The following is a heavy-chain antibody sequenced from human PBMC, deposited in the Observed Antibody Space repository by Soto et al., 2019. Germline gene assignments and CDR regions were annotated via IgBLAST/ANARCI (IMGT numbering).Heavy chain of an antibody. D-gene: IGHD6-13*01. V-gene: IGHV3-11*01. CDR3: ARSVGSRGIFNY. CDR1: GFTFSDYY. Sequence: QVQLVESGGGLVKPGESLRLSCAASGFTFSDYYMSWIRQAPGKGLEWLSYISSSGNTIYYEGSVKGRFTISRDNAKNSLYLQMNSLRAEDSAVYYCARSVGSRGIFNYWGQGTLVTVSS. J-gene: IGHJ4*02. CDR2: ISSSGNTI.